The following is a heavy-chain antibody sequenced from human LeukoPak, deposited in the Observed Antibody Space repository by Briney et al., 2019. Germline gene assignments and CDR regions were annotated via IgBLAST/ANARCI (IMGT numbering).Heavy chain of an antibody. CDR1: GYTFTGYY. Sequence: ASVKVSCKASGYTFTGYYMHWMRQAPGQGLEWMGWINPNSGGTNYAQKFQGRVTMTRDTSISTAYMELSRPRSDDTAVYYCARGRGGNIVVVPAATYFDYWGQGTLVTVSS. CDR3: ARGRGGNIVVVPAATYFDY. V-gene: IGHV1-2*02. CDR2: INPNSGGT. J-gene: IGHJ4*02. D-gene: IGHD2-2*01.